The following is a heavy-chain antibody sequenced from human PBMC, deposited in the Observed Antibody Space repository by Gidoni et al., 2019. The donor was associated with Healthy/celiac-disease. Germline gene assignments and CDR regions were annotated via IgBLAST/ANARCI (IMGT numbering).Heavy chain of an antibody. V-gene: IGHV3-21*01. CDR2: MSSSSSYI. Sequence: EVQLVESGGGLVKPGRPLRHSCAPSGFTFSSYSMSWVRQAPGKGLEWFSSMSSSSSYIYNADSVKGRSTISRDNAKNSLYLQMNSLRAEDTAVYYCATAIIVGTRGRDYWGQGTLVTVSS. CDR3: ATAIIVGTRGRDY. D-gene: IGHD1-26*01. CDR1: GFTFSSYS. J-gene: IGHJ4*02.